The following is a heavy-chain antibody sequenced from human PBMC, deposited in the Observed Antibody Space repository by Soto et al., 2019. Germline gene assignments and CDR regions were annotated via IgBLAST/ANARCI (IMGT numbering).Heavy chain of an antibody. D-gene: IGHD6-19*01. V-gene: IGHV1-24*01. CDR1: GYTLSELS. CDR2: FDPEDGET. CDR3: ASLYSSGYLRDYYGMDV. Sequence: ASVKVSCKVSGYTLSELSMHWVRQAPGKGLEWMGGFDPEDGETIYAQKFQGRVTMTEDTSTDTAYMELSSLRSEDTAVYYCASLYSSGYLRDYYGMDVWGQGTTVTVSS. J-gene: IGHJ6*02.